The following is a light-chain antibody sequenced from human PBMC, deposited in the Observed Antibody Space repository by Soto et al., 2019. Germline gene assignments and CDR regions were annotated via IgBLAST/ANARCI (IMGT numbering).Light chain of an antibody. J-gene: IGKJ5*01. CDR1: QSLTSNY. CDR2: GTS. CDR3: QQYGSLGIT. V-gene: IGKV3-20*01. Sequence: VLPQSPVSLSLAPGEIVPLSSKASQSLTSNYLAWYHQKPGQAPRLLIYGTSNRATGIPDRFSGSGSGTDFTLTISRLEPEDFAVYYCQQYGSLGITFGQGTRLEIK.